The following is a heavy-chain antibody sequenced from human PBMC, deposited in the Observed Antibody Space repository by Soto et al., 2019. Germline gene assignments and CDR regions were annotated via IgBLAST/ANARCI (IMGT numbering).Heavy chain of an antibody. CDR1: GFTFDDYA. CDR3: ARDSFRVAVRGGPYYYYYYGMDV. D-gene: IGHD3-10*01. V-gene: IGHV3-43D*04. Sequence: EVQLVESGGVVVQPGGSLRLSCAASGFTFDDYAMHWVRQAPGKGLEWVSLISWDGGSTYYADSVKGRFTISRDNSKNSLYLQMNSLRAEDTALYYCARDSFRVAVRGGPYYYYYYGMDVWGQGTTVTVSS. J-gene: IGHJ6*02. CDR2: ISWDGGST.